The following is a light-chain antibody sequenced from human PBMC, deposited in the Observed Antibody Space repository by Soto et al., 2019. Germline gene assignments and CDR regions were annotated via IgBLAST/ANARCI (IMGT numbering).Light chain of an antibody. CDR3: QQYASSPRT. CDR1: QSVGSTQ. Sequence: EIVLTQSPGTLSLSQGERATLSCRASQSVGSTQLAWHQHKPGQAPRLLIYGASISATGIPDRFSGSGSGTDFTLTISRLETEAFAVYYCQQYASSPRTFGQGTKVEIK. V-gene: IGKV3-20*01. CDR2: GAS. J-gene: IGKJ1*01.